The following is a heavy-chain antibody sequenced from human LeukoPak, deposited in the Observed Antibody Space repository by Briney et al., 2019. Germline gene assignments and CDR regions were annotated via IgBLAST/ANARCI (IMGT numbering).Heavy chain of an antibody. J-gene: IGHJ6*04. V-gene: IGHV3-21*01. Sequence: GGSLRLSCAASGFTFSSYSMNWVRQAPGKGLEWVSSISSSGSYMYNADSVKGRFTISRDNAKNSLYLQMISLRAEDTAVYYCAELGITMIGGVWGKGTTVTISS. D-gene: IGHD3-10*02. CDR2: ISSSGSYM. CDR1: GFTFSSYS. CDR3: AELGITMIGGV.